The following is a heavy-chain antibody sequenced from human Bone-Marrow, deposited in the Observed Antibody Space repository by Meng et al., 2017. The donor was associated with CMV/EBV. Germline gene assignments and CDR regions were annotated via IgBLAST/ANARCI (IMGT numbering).Heavy chain of an antibody. CDR2: ISSTGSSM. V-gene: IGHV3-48*03. Sequence: GGPLRLSCAASGFTFSSYEMNWVRQAPGKGLEWVSYISSTGSSMYYADSVKGRFTISRDNAKNSLYLQMNSLRAEATAVYYLARVRFYRHRGGGDYWGQGTLVTVSS. CDR1: GFTFSSYE. J-gene: IGHJ4*02. D-gene: IGHD4-11*01. CDR3: ARVRFYRHRGGGDY.